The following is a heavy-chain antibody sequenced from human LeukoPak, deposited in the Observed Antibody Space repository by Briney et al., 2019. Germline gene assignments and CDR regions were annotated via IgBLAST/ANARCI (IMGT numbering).Heavy chain of an antibody. V-gene: IGHV3-74*03. CDR1: GFSFSSYW. Sequence: GGSLRLSCAASGFSFSSYWMYWVRQAPGKGLVCISRIKSDGSTTTYADSVKGRFTISRDNAKNTLCLQMDSLRVEDTGVYYCARRSAARSGFDYWGQGTLVSVSS. CDR2: IKSDGSTT. J-gene: IGHJ4*02. D-gene: IGHD6-6*01. CDR3: ARRSAARSGFDY.